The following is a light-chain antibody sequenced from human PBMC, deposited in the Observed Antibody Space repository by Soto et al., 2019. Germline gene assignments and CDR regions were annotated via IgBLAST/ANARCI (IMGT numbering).Light chain of an antibody. CDR2: AAS. J-gene: IGKJ1*01. CDR1: QGVTTW. V-gene: IGKV1-12*01. Sequence: DIQMTQSPSSVSASVGDRVTISCRASQGVTTWLAWYQQKPGRAPKLLIYAASTLQSGVPSRFSGSGSGTDFTLTISSLQPEDFATYYCQQATSFPRTFGQGTKVDIK. CDR3: QQATSFPRT.